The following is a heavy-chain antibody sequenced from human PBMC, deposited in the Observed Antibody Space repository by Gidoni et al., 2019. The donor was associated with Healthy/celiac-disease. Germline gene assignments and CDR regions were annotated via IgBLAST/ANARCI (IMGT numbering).Heavy chain of an antibody. CDR2: INHSGST. Sequence: QVQLQQWGAGLLTPSETLSLTCAAYGGSFRGSYWRWIRPPPGKGLEWIGEINHSGSTNYNPSLKSRVTISVDTSKNQFSLKLSSVTAADTAVYYCAREWGRDYYDSSGSGRAFDIWGQGTMVTVSS. D-gene: IGHD3-22*01. V-gene: IGHV4-34*01. CDR3: AREWGRDYYDSSGSGRAFDI. J-gene: IGHJ3*02. CDR1: GGSFRGSY.